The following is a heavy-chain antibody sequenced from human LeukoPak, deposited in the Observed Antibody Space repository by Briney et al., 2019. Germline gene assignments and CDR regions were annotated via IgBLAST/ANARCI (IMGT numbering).Heavy chain of an antibody. J-gene: IGHJ3*02. CDR3: ARMIPQYFGSGSYDAFDI. Sequence: ASVKFSCKASGYTFTGYYMHWVQQAPGKGLEWMGWINPTSGVTNYAQKFQGRVTMTRDTSITTAYMELSRLRSDDTAVYYCARMIPQYFGSGSYDAFDIWGQGTMVTVSS. CDR1: GYTFTGYY. CDR2: INPTSGVT. D-gene: IGHD3-10*01. V-gene: IGHV1-2*02.